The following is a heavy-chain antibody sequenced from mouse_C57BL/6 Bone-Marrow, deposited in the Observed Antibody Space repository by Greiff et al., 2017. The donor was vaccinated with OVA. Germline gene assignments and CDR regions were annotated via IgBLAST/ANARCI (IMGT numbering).Heavy chain of an antibody. CDR1: GFTFSDYG. CDR3: ARWWLLGWYYDV. V-gene: IGHV5-17*01. CDR2: ISSGSSTI. J-gene: IGHJ1*03. D-gene: IGHD2-3*01. Sequence: EVKLVESGGGLVKPGGSLKLSCAASGFTFSDYGMHWVRQAPEKGLEWVAYISSGSSTIYYADTVKGRFTISRDNAKNTLFLQMTSLRSEDTAMDDCARWWLLGWYYDVWGTGTTVTVSS.